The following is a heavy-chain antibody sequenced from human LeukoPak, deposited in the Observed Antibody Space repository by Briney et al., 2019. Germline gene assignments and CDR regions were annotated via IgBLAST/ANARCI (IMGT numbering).Heavy chain of an antibody. CDR1: GFTFSSYA. D-gene: IGHD3-16*02. Sequence: TGGSLRLSCAASGFTFSSYAMNWVRQAPGKGLEWVSAISGSGGSTYYADSVKGRFTISRDNSKNTLYLQMNSLRAEDTAVYYCAKGWWYYDYVWGSYRPNSDAFDIWGQGTMVTVSS. V-gene: IGHV3-23*01. CDR3: AKGWWYYDYVWGSYRPNSDAFDI. J-gene: IGHJ3*02. CDR2: ISGSGGST.